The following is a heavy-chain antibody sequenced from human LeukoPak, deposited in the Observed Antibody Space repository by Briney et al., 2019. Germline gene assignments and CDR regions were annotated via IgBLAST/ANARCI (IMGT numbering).Heavy chain of an antibody. V-gene: IGHV3-21*01. CDR1: GFTFSSYS. CDR2: ISSSSSYI. Sequence: GSLRLSCAASGFTFSSYSMNWVRQAPGKGLEWVSSISSSSSYIYYADSVKGRFTISRDNAKNSLYLQMNSLRAEDTAVYYCARIDEWLSLLMDAFDIWGQGTMVTVSS. CDR3: ARIDEWLSLLMDAFDI. J-gene: IGHJ3*02. D-gene: IGHD3-3*01.